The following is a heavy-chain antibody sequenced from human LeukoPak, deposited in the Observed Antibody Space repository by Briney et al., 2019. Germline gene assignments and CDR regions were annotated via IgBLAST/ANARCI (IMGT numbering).Heavy chain of an antibody. J-gene: IGHJ3*02. CDR1: RYTFTRYY. V-gene: IGHV1-2*06. CDR2: INPNSGGP. Sequence: ASVKVSCQASRYTFTRYYMHLTTQARGQWLEWMGRINPNSGGPNYAQKFQGRVSMTKDTSISTAYMELSRLRSDETALYCCARTVAGDNDACFIWGQGTMVTVS. CDR3: ARTVAGDNDACFI. D-gene: IGHD6-19*01.